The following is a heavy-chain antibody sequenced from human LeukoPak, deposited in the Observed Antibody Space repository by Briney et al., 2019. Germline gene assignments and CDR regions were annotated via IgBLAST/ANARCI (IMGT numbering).Heavy chain of an antibody. Sequence: GGSLRLSCAASGFTFSSYGMHWVRQAPGKGLEWVAVISYDGSNKYYADSVKGRFTISRDNSKNTLYLQMNSMRAEDTAVYYCAKDHTPYYYDSSGLGYWGQGTLVTVSS. D-gene: IGHD3-22*01. CDR2: ISYDGSNK. CDR1: GFTFSSYG. V-gene: IGHV3-30*18. J-gene: IGHJ4*02. CDR3: AKDHTPYYYDSSGLGY.